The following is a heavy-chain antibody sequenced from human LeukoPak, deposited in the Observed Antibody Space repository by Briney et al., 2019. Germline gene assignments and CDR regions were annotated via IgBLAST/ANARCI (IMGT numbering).Heavy chain of an antibody. J-gene: IGHJ4*02. CDR1: GYTFTGYY. CDR3: ARAPRSGSYFDLGY. Sequence: GASVRVSCKASGYTFTGYYMHWVRQAPGQGLEWMGWINPNSGGTNYAQKFQGWVTMTRDTSISTAYMELSRLRSDDTAVYYCARAPRSGSYFDLGYWGQGTLVTVSS. CDR2: INPNSGGT. D-gene: IGHD3-10*01. V-gene: IGHV1-2*04.